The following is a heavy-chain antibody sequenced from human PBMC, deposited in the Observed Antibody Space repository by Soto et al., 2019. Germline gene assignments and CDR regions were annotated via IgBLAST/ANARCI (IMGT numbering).Heavy chain of an antibody. CDR2: IWYDGSNE. V-gene: IGHV3-33*01. J-gene: IGHJ4*02. Sequence: QVQLVESGGGVVQPGRSLRLSCAASGFTFSSFGMHWVRQAPGKGLEWVAIIWYDGSNENYADSVRGRFTISRDNSKNTLYLQMNSLRVDDTAVYYCARGQIVPTTYFDSWGQGTLVTVSS. CDR1: GFTFSSFG. CDR3: ARGQIVPTTYFDS. D-gene: IGHD1-26*01.